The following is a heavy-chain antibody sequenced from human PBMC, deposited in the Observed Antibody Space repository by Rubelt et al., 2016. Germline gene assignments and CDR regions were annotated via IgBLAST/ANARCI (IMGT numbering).Heavy chain of an antibody. Sequence: QVQLVQSGAEVKRPGSSVKVSCKASRGTFSSYAISWVRQAPGQGLEWLGGIIPIFGTANYAQKSQDRVTITADESTSTGCMELSSLGSEDTAVYYCAREQQLVGGWFDPWGQGTLVTVSS. CDR2: IIPIFGTA. CDR1: RGTFSSYA. J-gene: IGHJ5*02. D-gene: IGHD6-13*01. V-gene: IGHV1-69*01. CDR3: AREQQLVGGWFDP.